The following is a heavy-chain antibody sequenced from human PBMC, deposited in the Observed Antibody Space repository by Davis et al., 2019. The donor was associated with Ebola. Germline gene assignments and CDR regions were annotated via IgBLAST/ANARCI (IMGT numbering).Heavy chain of an antibody. CDR2: INSDGSRT. CDR1: GLTFSSYW. D-gene: IGHD1-26*01. CDR3: ARGPDPSYSGSYSEDGLNV. V-gene: IGHV3-74*01. Sequence: HTGGSLRLSCAASAASGLTFSSYWMHWVRQGPGKGLVWVSRINSDGSRTSYADSVKGRSTISRDNTKNTLYLQVNSLRAEDTAVYYCARGPDPSYSGSYSEDGLNVWGQGTMVTVSS. J-gene: IGHJ3*01.